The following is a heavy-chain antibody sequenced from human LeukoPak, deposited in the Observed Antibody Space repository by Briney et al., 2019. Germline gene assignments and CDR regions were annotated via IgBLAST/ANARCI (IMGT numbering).Heavy chain of an antibody. Sequence: SETLSLTCTVSGYSISSGYYWGWIRQPPGKGLEWIGSIYHSGSTYYNPSLKSRVTISVDTSKNQFSLKLSSVTAADTAVYYCAREIEGEPLADYWGQGTLVTVSS. CDR1: GYSISSGYY. CDR2: IYHSGST. V-gene: IGHV4-38-2*02. CDR3: AREIEGEPLADY. J-gene: IGHJ4*02. D-gene: IGHD1-26*01.